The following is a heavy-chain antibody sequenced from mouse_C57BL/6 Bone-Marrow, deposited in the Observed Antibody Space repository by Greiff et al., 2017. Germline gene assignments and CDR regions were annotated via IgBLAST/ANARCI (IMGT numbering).Heavy chain of an antibody. CDR3: LLLRGPSY. V-gene: IGHV1-61*01. Sequence: VQLQQPGAELVRPGSSVKLSCKASGYTFTSYWMDWVKQRPGQGLEWIGDIYPSDSETHYNQKFKDKATLTVDKSSSTAYMQLSSLTSEDSAVYYCLLLRGPSYWGQGTLVTVSA. J-gene: IGHJ3*01. CDR2: IYPSDSET. D-gene: IGHD1-1*01. CDR1: GYTFTSYW.